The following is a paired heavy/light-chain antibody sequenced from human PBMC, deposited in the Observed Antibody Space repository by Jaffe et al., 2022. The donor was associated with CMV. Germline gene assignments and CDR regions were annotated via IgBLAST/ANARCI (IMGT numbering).Light chain of an antibody. Sequence: EIVMTQSPATLSVSPGERATLSCRASQSVTSNLAWYQQQPGQAPRLLIFGASTRASGIPVRFSGSGSGTEFTLTISNLQSEDFAVYYCQHYNNWPSFGGGTKVEIK. CDR1: QSVTSN. CDR3: QHYNNWPS. CDR2: GAS. J-gene: IGKJ4*01. V-gene: IGKV3-15*01.
Heavy chain of an antibody. D-gene: IGHD1-26*01. J-gene: IGHJ4*02. V-gene: IGHV4-59*01. Sequence: QVHLKESGPGLVQPSETLSLTCTVSGGSISSYYWSWIRQPPGGGLEWIGYIQYSGSTSYNPSLKSRVALSVDTSKNQFSLKLSSVTAADTAVYYCARVPVRWEPYYFDYWGLGTLVTVSS. CDR2: IQYSGST. CDR3: ARVPVRWEPYYFDY. CDR1: GGSISSYY.